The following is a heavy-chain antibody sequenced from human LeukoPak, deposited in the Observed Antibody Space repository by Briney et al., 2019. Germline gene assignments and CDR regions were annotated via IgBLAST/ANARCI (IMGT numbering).Heavy chain of an antibody. Sequence: SQTLSLTCAISGDSVSSNTTGWNWIRQSPSRGLEWLRRTYYRSRWYNDYAVSVKSRITIDPDTSKNQFSLHLNSVTPDDTAVYYCARGGGGLYSWGQGTLVTVSS. V-gene: IGHV6-1*01. CDR2: TYYRSRWYN. D-gene: IGHD4-23*01. CDR3: ARGGGGLYS. CDR1: GDSVSSNTTG. J-gene: IGHJ4*02.